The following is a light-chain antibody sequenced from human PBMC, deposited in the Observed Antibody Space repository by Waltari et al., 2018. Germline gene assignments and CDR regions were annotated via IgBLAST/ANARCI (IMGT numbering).Light chain of an antibody. V-gene: IGKV3-20*01. J-gene: IGKJ1*01. Sequence: EGARVGCGASPSCSSSNVGLYQQRPGQAPRILIYGASSRATGIPDRCSGSGSGTDFTLTISRLEPEDFAVYYCQQYGSSPKTFGQGTKVEIK. CDR2: GAS. CDR3: QQYGSSPKT. CDR1: PSCSSSN.